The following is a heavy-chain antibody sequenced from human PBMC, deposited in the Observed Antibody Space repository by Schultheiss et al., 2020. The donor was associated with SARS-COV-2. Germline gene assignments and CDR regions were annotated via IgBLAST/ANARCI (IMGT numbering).Heavy chain of an antibody. D-gene: IGHD1-7*01. J-gene: IGHJ6*03. CDR2: ISGSGGST. Sequence: GGSLRLSCAASGFTFSSYAMHWVRQAPGKGLEWVSAISGSGGSTYYADSVKGRFTISRDNSKNTLYLQMNSLRAEDTAVYYCARGGNWNYDYYYYYMDVWGKGTTVTVSS. CDR1: GFTFSSYA. V-gene: IGHV3-23*01. CDR3: ARGGNWNYDYYYYYMDV.